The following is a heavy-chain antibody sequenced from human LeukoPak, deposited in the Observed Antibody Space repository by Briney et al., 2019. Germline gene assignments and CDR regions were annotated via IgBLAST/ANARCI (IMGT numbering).Heavy chain of an antibody. J-gene: IGHJ4*02. V-gene: IGHV6-1*01. CDR1: GDSVSSNTAA. D-gene: IGHD1-7*01. Sequence: SQTLSLTCAISGDSVSSNTAAWNWIRQSPSRGLEWLGRTYYRSKWYNEYAVSVESRITINPDTSKNQFSLQLKSVTPDDTAVYFCARWDWNWFFLDYWGQGTLVTVSS. CDR3: ARWDWNWFFLDY. CDR2: TYYRSKWYN.